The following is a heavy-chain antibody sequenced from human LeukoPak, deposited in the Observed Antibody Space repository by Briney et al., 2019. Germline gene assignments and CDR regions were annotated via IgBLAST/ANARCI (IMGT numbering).Heavy chain of an antibody. Sequence: GGSLRLSCAASGFTFSSYSMNWVRQAPGKGLEWVSSISSSSSYIYYADSVKGRFTISRDNAKNSLYLQMNSLRAEDTAVYYCARDLKEPYYFDYWGQGTLVTVSS. CDR3: ARDLKEPYYFDY. D-gene: IGHD1-26*01. CDR2: ISSSSSYI. CDR1: GFTFSSYS. V-gene: IGHV3-21*01. J-gene: IGHJ4*02.